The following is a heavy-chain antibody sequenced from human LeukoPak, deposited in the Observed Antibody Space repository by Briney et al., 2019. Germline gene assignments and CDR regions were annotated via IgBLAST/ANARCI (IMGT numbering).Heavy chain of an antibody. Sequence: GGSLRLSCAASGFTFSTYWMHWVRQAPGKGLVWVSRINSDGSFTSHADSVKGRFTISRDNAKNTLYLQMNSLRAEDTAVYYCARAGTGTYYFDYWGQGTLVTVSS. J-gene: IGHJ4*02. CDR3: ARAGTGTYYFDY. V-gene: IGHV3-74*01. CDR1: GFTFSTYW. CDR2: INSDGSFT. D-gene: IGHD1-7*01.